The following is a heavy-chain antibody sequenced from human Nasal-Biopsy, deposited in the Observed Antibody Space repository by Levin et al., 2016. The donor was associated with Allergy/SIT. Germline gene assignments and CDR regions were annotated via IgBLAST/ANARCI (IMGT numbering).Heavy chain of an antibody. D-gene: IGHD1-14*01. CDR1: GYTFSDYY. V-gene: IGHV1-2*02. J-gene: IGHJ6*02. Sequence: ASVKVSCKASGYTFSDYYVHWVRQAPGQGLEWMGWINPNSGGTSYAQTFQGRITMTRDTSISTAYMELSSLRSDDTAVYYCARVEINSYGNRGYHNGMDVWGQGTTVTVSS. CDR2: INPNSGGT. CDR3: ARVEINSYGNRGYHNGMDV.